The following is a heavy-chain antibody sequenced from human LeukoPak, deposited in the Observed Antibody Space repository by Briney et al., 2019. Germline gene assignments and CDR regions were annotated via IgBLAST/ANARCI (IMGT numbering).Heavy chain of an antibody. V-gene: IGHV3-20*04. CDR1: GFTYDDYG. Sequence: GRSLRLSCAASGFTYDDYGMSWVRQAPGKGLEWGSGINWNGGSTGYADSVKGRFTISRDNAKNSLYLQMNSLRAEDTALYYCARRVYYYDFWSGYYPRGYYYYYYMDVWGKRTTVTVSS. CDR2: INWNGGST. D-gene: IGHD3-3*01. CDR3: ARRVYYYDFWSGYYPRGYYYYYYMDV. J-gene: IGHJ6*03.